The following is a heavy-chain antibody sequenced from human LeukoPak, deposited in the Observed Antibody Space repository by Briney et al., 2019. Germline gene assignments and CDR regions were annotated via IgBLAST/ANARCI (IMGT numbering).Heavy chain of an antibody. CDR3: ARDRLEYYYYYGMDV. V-gene: IGHV4-31*03. D-gene: IGHD3-3*01. J-gene: IGHJ6*02. CDR1: GGSISSGGYY. Sequence: SETLSLTCTVSGGSISSGGYYWSWIRQHPGKGLEWIGYIYYSGSTYYNPSLKSRVTISVDTSKNQFSLKLSSVTAADTAVYYCARDRLEYYYYYGMDVWGQGTTVTVSS. CDR2: IYYSGST.